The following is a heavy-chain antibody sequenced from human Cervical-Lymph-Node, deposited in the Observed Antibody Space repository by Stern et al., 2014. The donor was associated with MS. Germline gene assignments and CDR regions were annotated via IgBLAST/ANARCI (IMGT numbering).Heavy chain of an antibody. D-gene: IGHD2/OR15-2a*01. J-gene: IGHJ4*02. CDR2: IWYDGSNK. V-gene: IGHV3-33*01. Sequence: VQLEESGGGVVQPGNSLRLSCAASGFAFSSYVMHWVRQAPGKGLEWVSLIWYDGSNKYYSDSVKGRFNPSRDKSQKQDNSHLNSLRVEDTAVYYCAISSVTVGAPASWGQGTLVTVSS. CDR1: GFAFSSYV. CDR3: AISSVTVGAPAS.